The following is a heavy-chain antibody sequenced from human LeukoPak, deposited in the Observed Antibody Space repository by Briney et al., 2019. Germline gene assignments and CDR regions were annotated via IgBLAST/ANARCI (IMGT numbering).Heavy chain of an antibody. J-gene: IGHJ4*02. CDR1: GYTFTSYG. D-gene: IGHD3-22*01. CDR3: ARDGPYYYDSSPTPLDY. Sequence: ASVKVSCKASGYTFTSYGISWVRQAPGQGLEWMGWISAYNGNTNYAQKLQGRVTMTTDTSTSTAYMELRSLRSDDTAVYYCARDGPYYYDSSPTPLDYWGQGTLVTVSS. CDR2: ISAYNGNT. V-gene: IGHV1-18*01.